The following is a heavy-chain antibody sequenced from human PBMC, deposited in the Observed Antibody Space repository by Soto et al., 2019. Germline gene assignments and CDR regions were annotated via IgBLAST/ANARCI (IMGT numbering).Heavy chain of an antibody. D-gene: IGHD1-26*01. CDR3: SRVKSLSVDN. J-gene: IGHJ4*02. CDR1: GFTFSNYW. Sequence: EVQLVESGGGLFQPGGSLRLSCAASGFTFSNYWMSWVRQAPGKGLEWVANIKQDGHEKYYVDSVKGRFIISRDNAKNSLYLQMNRLRAEDTAVYYCSRVKSLSVDNWGQGTLVTVSS. V-gene: IGHV3-7*05. CDR2: IKQDGHEK.